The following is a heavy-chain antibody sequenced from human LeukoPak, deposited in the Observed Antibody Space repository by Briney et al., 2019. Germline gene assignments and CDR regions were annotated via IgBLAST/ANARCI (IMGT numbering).Heavy chain of an antibody. V-gene: IGHV3-11*04. CDR2: ISSSSSTI. CDR1: GFTFSDYY. CDR3: ARDDSSGYRSYYFDY. Sequence: PGGSLRLSCAASGFTFSDYYMSWIRQAPGKGLEWVSYISSSSSTIYYADSVKGRFTISRDNAKNSLYLQMNSLRAEDTAVYYCARDDSSGYRSYYFDYWGQGTLVTVSS. J-gene: IGHJ4*02. D-gene: IGHD3-22*01.